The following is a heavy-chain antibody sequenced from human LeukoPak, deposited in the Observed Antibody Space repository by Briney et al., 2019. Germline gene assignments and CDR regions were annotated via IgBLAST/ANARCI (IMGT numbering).Heavy chain of an antibody. V-gene: IGHV3-33*01. J-gene: IGHJ5*02. CDR2: IRYDGYST. D-gene: IGHD1-14*01. Sequence: PGGSLRLSCAASGFTFSHFALHWVRQAPGKGLEWLAVIRYDGYSTYYADSVKGRFTISRDNSQNTFYLQMNSLAPEDTALYYCARARLDNDNWFDPWGQGTLVTVSS. CDR3: ARARLDNDNWFDP. CDR1: GFTFSHFA.